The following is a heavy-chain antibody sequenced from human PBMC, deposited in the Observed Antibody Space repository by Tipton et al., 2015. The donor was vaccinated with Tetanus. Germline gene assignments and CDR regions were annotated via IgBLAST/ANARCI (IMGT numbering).Heavy chain of an antibody. CDR2: ISYKGST. Sequence: TLSLTCIVSGGSISSSSYYWGWIRQPPGKGLEWIGSISYKGSTYYNPSLKSRVTISVDTSKNQFSLKLSSVTAADTAVYYCARSETLDYGDYSFYFDYWGQGTLVTVSS. CDR3: ARSETLDYGDYSFYFDY. CDR1: GGSISSSSYY. J-gene: IGHJ4*02. D-gene: IGHD4-17*01. V-gene: IGHV4-39*07.